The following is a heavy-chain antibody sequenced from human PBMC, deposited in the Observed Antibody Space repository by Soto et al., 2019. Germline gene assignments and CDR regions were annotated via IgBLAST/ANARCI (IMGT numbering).Heavy chain of an antibody. CDR2: ITISGNYI. D-gene: IGHD2-8*01. V-gene: IGHV3-21*01. CDR1: GFAFQTYT. CDR3: AKVGVLRTNFRWFDL. J-gene: IGHJ5*02. Sequence: EGQLVESGGDLVKPGGSLRLSCAAFGFAFQTYTMEWLRQPPGKGLEWVSSITISGNYIYYADSVKGRFTISRDNGRNSVYLQMNSLRAEDTAVYYCAKVGVLRTNFRWFDLWGQGTLVTVSS.